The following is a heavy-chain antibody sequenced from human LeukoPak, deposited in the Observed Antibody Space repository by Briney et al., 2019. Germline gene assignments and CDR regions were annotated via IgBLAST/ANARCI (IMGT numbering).Heavy chain of an antibody. CDR1: GFTFSSYS. CDR2: ISSSSSYI. Sequence: GSLRLSCAASGFTFSSYSMNWVCQAPGKGLEWVSSISSSSSYIYYADSVKGRFTISRDNAKNSLYLQMNSLRAEDTAVYYCARDLQPDDAFDIWGQGTMVTVSS. J-gene: IGHJ3*02. CDR3: ARDLQPDDAFDI. V-gene: IGHV3-21*01.